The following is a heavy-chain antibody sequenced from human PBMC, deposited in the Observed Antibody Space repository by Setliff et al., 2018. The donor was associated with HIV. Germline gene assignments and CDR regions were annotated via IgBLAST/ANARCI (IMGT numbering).Heavy chain of an antibody. CDR3: ARGVVVAAHNWFDP. V-gene: IGHV3-48*01. CDR2: ISSSSDTI. D-gene: IGHD2-15*01. J-gene: IGHJ5*02. CDR1: GFTFSYYS. Sequence: LRLSCAASGFTFSYYSMNWVRQAPGKGLEWVSYISSSSDTIYYADSVKGRFTISRDNAKNSLYLQMNSLRAEDTAIYYCARGVVVAAHNWFDPWGQGTLVTVTS.